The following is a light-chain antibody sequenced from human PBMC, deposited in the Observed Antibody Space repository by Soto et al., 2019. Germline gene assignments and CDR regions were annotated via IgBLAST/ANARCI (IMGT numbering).Light chain of an antibody. CDR3: MQGTNWPPT. J-gene: IGKJ1*01. V-gene: IGKV2-30*01. CDR1: RSLVYSDGNAY. CDR2: KAS. Sequence: DVVMTQSPLSLPVTLGQPASISCRSSRSLVYSDGNAYLNWFHQRPGQSPRRLIYKASNRNSGVPERFRGVGSGTDFTLHINRVEAEDVGVYYCMQGTNWPPTFGRGTRVEIK.